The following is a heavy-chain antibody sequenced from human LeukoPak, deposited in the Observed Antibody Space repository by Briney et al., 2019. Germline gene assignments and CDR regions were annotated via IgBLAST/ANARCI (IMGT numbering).Heavy chain of an antibody. V-gene: IGHV3-7*03. D-gene: IGHD1-1*01. CDR2: TNKDGSEK. J-gene: IGHJ1*01. Sequence: PGGSLRLSCEASGFIFTDYWMTWARQAPGKGLEWVASTNKDGSEKWYVDSVKGRFTISRDNAKNSLYLQMNSLKAGDTALYYCVRDGNDGLNDWEYWGQGALVTVSS. CDR1: GFIFTDYW. CDR3: VRDGNDGLNDWEY.